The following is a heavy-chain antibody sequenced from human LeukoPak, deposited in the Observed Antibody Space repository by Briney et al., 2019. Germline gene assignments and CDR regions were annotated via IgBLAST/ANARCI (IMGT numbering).Heavy chain of an antibody. V-gene: IGHV1-69*01. CDR1: GGTFSSYA. D-gene: IGHD3-10*01. Sequence: GASVKVSCKTSGGTFSSYAISWVRQARGQGLEWMGGIIPIFGTANYAQKFQGRVTITADESTSTAYMELSSLRSEDTAVYYCARAGGPMVRGVIYFDYWGQGTLVTVSS. CDR3: ARAGGPMVRGVIYFDY. CDR2: IIPIFGTA. J-gene: IGHJ4*02.